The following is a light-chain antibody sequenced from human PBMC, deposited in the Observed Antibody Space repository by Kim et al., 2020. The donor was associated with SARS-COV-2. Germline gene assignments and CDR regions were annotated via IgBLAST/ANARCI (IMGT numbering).Light chain of an antibody. CDR2: GAS. Sequence: EIVLTQSPGTLSLSPGERATLSCRASQSVSSSYLAWYQQKPGQAPRLIIYGASSRATGIPDRFSGSGSGTDFTLTISRLEPEYFAVYYCQQDGSSPTFGQGTKVEIK. J-gene: IGKJ1*01. CDR1: QSVSSSY. CDR3: QQDGSSPT. V-gene: IGKV3-20*01.